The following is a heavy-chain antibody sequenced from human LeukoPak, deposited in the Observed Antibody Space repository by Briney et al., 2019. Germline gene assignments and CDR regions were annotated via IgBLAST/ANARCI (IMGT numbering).Heavy chain of an antibody. CDR3: AKDASSGTYYDY. D-gene: IGHD1-26*01. CDR1: GLTFSSYD. Sequence: GGSLRLSCAASGLTFSSYDMSWVRQAPGKGLEWVSAISGSGGSTYSADSVKGRFTISRDNSKNTVSLQMNSLRAEDTAVYYCAKDASSGTYYDYWGREPWSPSPQ. J-gene: IGHJ4*02. CDR2: ISGSGGST. V-gene: IGHV3-23*01.